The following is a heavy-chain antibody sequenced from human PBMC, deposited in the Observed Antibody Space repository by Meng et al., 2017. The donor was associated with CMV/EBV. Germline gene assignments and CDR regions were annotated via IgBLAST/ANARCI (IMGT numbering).Heavy chain of an antibody. J-gene: IGHJ3*02. V-gene: IGHV3-48*03. Sequence: GESLKISCAASGFTFSSYEMNWVRQAPGKGLEWVSYISSSGSTIYYADSVKGRFTISRDNAKNSLYLQMNSLRSEDTAVYYCASAGCSSTSCHKGDAFDIWGQGTMVTVSS. CDR2: ISSSGSTI. CDR1: GFTFSSYE. D-gene: IGHD2-2*01. CDR3: ASAGCSSTSCHKGDAFDI.